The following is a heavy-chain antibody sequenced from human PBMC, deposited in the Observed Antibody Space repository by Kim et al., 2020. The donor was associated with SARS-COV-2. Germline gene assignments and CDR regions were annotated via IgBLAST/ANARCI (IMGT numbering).Heavy chain of an antibody. D-gene: IGHD2-2*02. J-gene: IGHJ6*02. CDR3: ARAHTGAMDV. V-gene: IGHV1-46*01. Sequence: TAAQQRQGRRALTRDTSTSTVYMELSSLRSEDTAVYYCARAHTGAMDVWGQGTTVTVSS.